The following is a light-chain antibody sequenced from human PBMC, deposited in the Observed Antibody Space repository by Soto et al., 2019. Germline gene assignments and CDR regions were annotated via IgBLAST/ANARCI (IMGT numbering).Light chain of an antibody. CDR3: QQYHHLTRT. CDR1: QRVSSN. V-gene: IGKV3-15*01. CDR2: SAS. J-gene: IGKJ4*01. Sequence: EIVMTQSPATLSVSPGERATLSCRASQRVSSNLAWYQQKPGQAPRLLIYSASTRAVGIPARFSASGSGTEFTLTITSPQSEDFAVYYCQQYHHLTRTFGGGTKVDIK.